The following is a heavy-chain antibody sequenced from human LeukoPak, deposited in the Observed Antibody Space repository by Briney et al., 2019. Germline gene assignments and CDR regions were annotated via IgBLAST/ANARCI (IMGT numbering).Heavy chain of an antibody. CDR1: GGSISSYY. Sequence: SETLSLPCTVSGGSISSYYWSWIRQPPGKGLEWIGYIYYSGSTNYNPSLKSRVTLSVDTSKNQFSLKLSSVTAADTAVYYRARDLPTYYYDSSGYPNRLGWFDPWGQGTLVTVSS. CDR2: IYYSGST. D-gene: IGHD3-22*01. CDR3: ARDLPTYYYDSSGYPNRLGWFDP. V-gene: IGHV4-59*01. J-gene: IGHJ5*02.